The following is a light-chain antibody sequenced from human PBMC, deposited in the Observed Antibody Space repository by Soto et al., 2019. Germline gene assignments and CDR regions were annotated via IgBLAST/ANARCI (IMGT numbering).Light chain of an antibody. CDR1: QSVSSTY. V-gene: IGKV3-20*01. CDR3: QQYGDSPLYT. CDR2: GAS. J-gene: IGKJ2*01. Sequence: EIVLTQSPGTLSLSPGERATLSCRASQSVSSTYFAWYQQKPGQAPRLLIYGASFRATGIPDRFSGSGSGTDFTLIITRLEPEDFAVYYCQQYGDSPLYTFGQGTKLEIK.